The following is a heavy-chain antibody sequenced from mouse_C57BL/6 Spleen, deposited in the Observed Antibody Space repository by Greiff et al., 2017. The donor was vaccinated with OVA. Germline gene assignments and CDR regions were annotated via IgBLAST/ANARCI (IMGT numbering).Heavy chain of an antibody. D-gene: IGHD2-3*01. Sequence: EVKVVESGGGLVKPGGSLKLSCAASGFTFSDYGMHWVRQAPEKGLEWVAYISSGSSTIYYADTVKGRFTISRDNAKNTLFLQMTSLRSEDTAMYYCAKNDGYYEGFDYWGQGTTLTVSS. CDR3: AKNDGYYEGFDY. J-gene: IGHJ2*01. CDR2: ISSGSSTI. V-gene: IGHV5-17*01. CDR1: GFTFSDYG.